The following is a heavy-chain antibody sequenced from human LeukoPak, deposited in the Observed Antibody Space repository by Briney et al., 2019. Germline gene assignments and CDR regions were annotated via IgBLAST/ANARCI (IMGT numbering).Heavy chain of an antibody. J-gene: IGHJ4*02. Sequence: PSETLSLTCVVSGYSISSGYYWGWIRQPPGKGLELIGYFYDSGSSSANPSLKSRLTISMDTSKEQFSLKLSSVTAADTAVYYCATGQLYYGNHFWGQGILVTVSS. D-gene: IGHD3-10*01. V-gene: IGHV4-38-2*01. CDR2: FYDSGSS. CDR3: ATGQLYYGNHF. CDR1: GYSISSGYY.